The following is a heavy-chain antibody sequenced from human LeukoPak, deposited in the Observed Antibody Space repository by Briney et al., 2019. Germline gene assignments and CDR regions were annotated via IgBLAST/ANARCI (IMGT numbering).Heavy chain of an antibody. D-gene: IGHD5-12*01. V-gene: IGHV3-53*04. J-gene: IGHJ6*02. Sequence: PGGSLRLSCAASGFTVSSNYMSWVRQAPGKGLEWVSVIYSGGSTYYADSVKGRFTISRHNSKNTLYLQMNSLRAEDTAVYYCARRSGSGYDSALDNYGMDVWGQGTTVTVSS. CDR2: IYSGGST. CDR1: GFTVSSNY. CDR3: ARRSGSGYDSALDNYGMDV.